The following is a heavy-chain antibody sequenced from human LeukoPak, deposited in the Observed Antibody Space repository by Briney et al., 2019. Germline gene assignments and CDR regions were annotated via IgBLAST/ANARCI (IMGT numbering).Heavy chain of an antibody. CDR3: GRGGSTRAQAFDV. J-gene: IGHJ3*01. CDR1: TFNFGLYV. CDR2: ISGGGLST. D-gene: IGHD2-15*01. V-gene: IGHV3-23*01. Sequence: PGGSLRLSCEASTFNFGLYVMTSARQAPGKGLEWVSGISGGGLSTYYTDSVKGRFTISRENSKNTLYLEMTRLRTEDTAVYFCGRGGSTRAQAFDVWGQGTMVTVSS.